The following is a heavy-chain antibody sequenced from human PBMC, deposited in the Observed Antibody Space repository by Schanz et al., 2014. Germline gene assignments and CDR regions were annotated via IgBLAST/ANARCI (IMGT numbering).Heavy chain of an antibody. V-gene: IGHV3-23*04. CDR1: GFTFSTHA. D-gene: IGHD5-12*01. CDR3: ARKLVATIGGYYDN. CDR2: MNESHSTI. J-gene: IGHJ4*02. Sequence: EAQLVESGGDLVQPGGSLRLSCAASGFTFSTHAMGWVRQARGKGLEWVSAMNESHSTIYYANSVRGRFTISRDNAENTLFLQMNSLRAEDTAVYYCARKLVATIGGYYDNWGQGTLVIVSS.